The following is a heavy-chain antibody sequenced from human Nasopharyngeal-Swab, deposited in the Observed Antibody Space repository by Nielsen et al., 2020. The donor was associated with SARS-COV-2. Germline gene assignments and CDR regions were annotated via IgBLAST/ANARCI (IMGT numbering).Heavy chain of an antibody. CDR3: ANWGVLLVFDY. D-gene: IGHD1-26*01. CDR1: GCTFSSYA. CDR2: ISGSGGST. Sequence: ESLKISFAASGCTFSSYAMSWVRQAPGKGLEWVSAISGSGGSTYYADSVKGRVTISRDNSKNTLYLQMNSLRAEATAVYYCANWGVLLVFDYWGQGTLVTVSS. V-gene: IGHV3-23*01. J-gene: IGHJ4*02.